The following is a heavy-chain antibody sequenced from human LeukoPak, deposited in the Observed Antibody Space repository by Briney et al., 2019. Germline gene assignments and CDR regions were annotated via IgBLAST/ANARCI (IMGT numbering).Heavy chain of an antibody. CDR2: ITGSGAHT. D-gene: IGHD4-17*01. CDR1: GFSLTIYS. J-gene: IGHJ4*02. CDR3: AKDPSGDYVGAFDY. Sequence: GGTLRLSCAASGFSLTIYSMTWVRRAPGKGLEWVSSITGSGAHTSYADSVKGRFTISRDNSRNTLYLQMNSLRAEDTAIYYCAKDPSGDYVGAFDYWGPGTLDTVSS. V-gene: IGHV3-23*01.